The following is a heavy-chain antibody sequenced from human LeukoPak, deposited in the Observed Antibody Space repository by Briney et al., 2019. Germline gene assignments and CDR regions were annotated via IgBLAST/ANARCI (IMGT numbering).Heavy chain of an antibody. Sequence: GGALRLSFAAPWFTLDNFCIHRGRQTPGEGLEWVSLISGDGGSTYYADSMKGRFTISRDNSKNSLYLQMNSLRTEDTALYYCARDSQEFFQHWGQGTLVTVSS. CDR3: ARDSQEFFQH. J-gene: IGHJ1*01. CDR2: ISGDGGST. CDR1: WFTLDNFC. V-gene: IGHV3-43*02.